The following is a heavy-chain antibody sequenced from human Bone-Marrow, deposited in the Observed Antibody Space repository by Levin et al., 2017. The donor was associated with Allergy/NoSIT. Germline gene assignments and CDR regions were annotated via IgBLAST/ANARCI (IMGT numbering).Heavy chain of an antibody. CDR1: GYTFTDYY. J-gene: IGHJ4*02. CDR2: INPNSGGT. V-gene: IGHV1-2*02. CDR3: ARDQGFSVGATEDYFDY. Sequence: GESLKISCKASGYTFTDYYMHWVRQAPGQGLEWMGWINPNSGGTNYAQKFQGRVTMTRDTSISTAYMELSRLRSDDTAVYYCARDQGFSVGATEDYFDYWGQGTLVTVSS. D-gene: IGHD1-26*01.